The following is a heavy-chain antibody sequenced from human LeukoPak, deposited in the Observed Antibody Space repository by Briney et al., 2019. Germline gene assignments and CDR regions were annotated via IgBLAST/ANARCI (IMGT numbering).Heavy chain of an antibody. CDR3: ATKQWLAPPPDS. Sequence: GGSLRLSCADSGFTFSKYWMLWVRQAPGKGLESASRINNDGTVITYADSVKGRFTVSRDNADNTIFLQMNSVRDEDTAVYYCATKQWLAPPPDSWGQGTPVTVSS. D-gene: IGHD6-19*01. V-gene: IGHV3-74*01. J-gene: IGHJ4*02. CDR1: GFTFSKYW. CDR2: INNDGTVI.